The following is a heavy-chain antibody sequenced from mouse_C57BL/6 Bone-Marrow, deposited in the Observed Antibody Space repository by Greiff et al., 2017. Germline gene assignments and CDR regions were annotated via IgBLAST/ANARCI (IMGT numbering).Heavy chain of an antibody. J-gene: IGHJ1*03. CDR3: ARLEFDGSSGDWYFDV. CDR2: IYPRDGST. CDR1: GYTFTSYD. Sequence: QVHVKQSGPELVKPGASVKLSCKASGYTFTSYDINWVKQRPGQGLEWIGWIYPRDGSTKYNEKFKGKATLTVDTSSSTAYMELHSLTSEDSAVYFCARLEFDGSSGDWYFDVGGRGTTVTVSA. V-gene: IGHV1-85*01. D-gene: IGHD1-1*01.